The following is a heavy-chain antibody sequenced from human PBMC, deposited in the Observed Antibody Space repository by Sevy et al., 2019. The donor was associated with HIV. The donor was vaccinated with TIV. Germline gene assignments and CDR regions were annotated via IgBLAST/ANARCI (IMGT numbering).Heavy chain of an antibody. CDR2: IKQDGSEK. CDR1: GFTFSSYW. CDR3: ATSGGET. J-gene: IGHJ5*02. D-gene: IGHD3-16*01. V-gene: IGHV3-7*01. Sequence: SGYLRLSCAASGFTFSSYWMNWIRQAPGKGLEWVANIKQDGSEKYYVDSVKGRFTISRDNAKNSLYLEMNTLRAEDTAVYYCATSGGETWGQGTLVIVSS.